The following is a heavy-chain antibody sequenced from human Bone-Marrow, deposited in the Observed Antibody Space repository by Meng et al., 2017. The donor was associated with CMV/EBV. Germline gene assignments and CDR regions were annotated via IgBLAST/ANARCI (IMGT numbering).Heavy chain of an antibody. CDR3: ARDPRNKGFDP. J-gene: IGHJ5*02. CDR2: ISSSSSYI. Sequence: GESLKISCAASGFTFRSYAMSWVRQAPGKGLEWVSSISSSSSYIYYADSVKGRFTISRDNAKNSLYLQMNSLRAEDTAVYYCARDPRNKGFDPWGQGTLVTVSS. V-gene: IGHV3-21*01. CDR1: GFTFRSYA.